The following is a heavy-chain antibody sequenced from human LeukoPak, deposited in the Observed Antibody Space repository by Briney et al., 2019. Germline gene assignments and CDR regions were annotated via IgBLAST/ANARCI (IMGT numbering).Heavy chain of an antibody. J-gene: IGHJ4*02. Sequence: PSETLSLTCTVSGVSISSYYWSWIRQPPGKGLEWIGYIYYSGSTNYSPSLKGRVTISVDTSKNQFSLKLSSVTAADTAVYYCARAASSWSLDYWGQGTLVTVSS. CDR1: GVSISSYY. CDR3: ARAASSWSLDY. CDR2: IYYSGST. V-gene: IGHV4-59*01. D-gene: IGHD6-13*01.